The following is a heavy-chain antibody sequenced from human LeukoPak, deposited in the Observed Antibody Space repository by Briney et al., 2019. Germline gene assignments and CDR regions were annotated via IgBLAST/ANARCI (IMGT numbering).Heavy chain of an antibody. V-gene: IGHV3-23*01. CDR2: ISGSGGST. Sequence: GGSLRLSCAASGFTFSSYGMHWVRQAPGKGLEWVLLISGSGGSTYYADSVKGRFTISRDNSKNTLYLQMNSLRAEDTAVYYCAKRSGTTSGWYDYWGQGTLVTVSS. CDR1: GFTFSSYG. J-gene: IGHJ4*02. CDR3: AKRSGTTSGWYDY. D-gene: IGHD6-19*01.